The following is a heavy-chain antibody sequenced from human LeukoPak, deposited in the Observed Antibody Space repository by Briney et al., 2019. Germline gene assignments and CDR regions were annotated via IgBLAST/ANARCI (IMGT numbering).Heavy chain of an antibody. V-gene: IGHV3-30*04. CDR2: ISYDGSNK. J-gene: IGHJ4*02. Sequence: PGRSLRLSCAASGFTFSSYAMHWVRQAPGKGLEWVAVISYDGSNKYYADSVKGRFTISRDNSKNTLYLQMNSLRAEVTAVYYCARAEMATIYFDYWGQGTLVTVSS. D-gene: IGHD5-24*01. CDR1: GFTFSSYA. CDR3: ARAEMATIYFDY.